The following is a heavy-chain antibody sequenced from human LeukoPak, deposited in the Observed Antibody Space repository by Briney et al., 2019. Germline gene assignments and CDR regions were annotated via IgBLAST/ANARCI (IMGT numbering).Heavy chain of an antibody. CDR3: AKDIVVVVAALDY. J-gene: IGHJ4*02. D-gene: IGHD2-15*01. V-gene: IGHV3-23*01. CDR1: GFTFSSYA. Sequence: TGGSLRLSCAASGFTFSSYAMSWVRQAPGKGLEWVSAISGSGGSTYYADSVKGRFTISRDNSKNTLYLQMNSLRAEDTAVYYCAKDIVVVVAALDYWGQGTLVTVSS. CDR2: ISGSGGST.